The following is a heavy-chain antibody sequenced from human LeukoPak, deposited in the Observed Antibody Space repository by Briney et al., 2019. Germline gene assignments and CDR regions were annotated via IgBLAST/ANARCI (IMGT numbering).Heavy chain of an antibody. J-gene: IGHJ6*03. Sequence: SVKVSCKASGGTFSSYAISWVRQAPGQGLEWMGGIIPIFGTANYAQKFQGRVTITTDESTSTAYMALSGLTSDDTAVYFCARDRESSNWYYYYYMDVWGTGTTVIVSS. D-gene: IGHD6-13*01. V-gene: IGHV1-69*05. CDR1: GGTFSSYA. CDR2: IIPIFGTA. CDR3: ARDRESSNWYYYYYMDV.